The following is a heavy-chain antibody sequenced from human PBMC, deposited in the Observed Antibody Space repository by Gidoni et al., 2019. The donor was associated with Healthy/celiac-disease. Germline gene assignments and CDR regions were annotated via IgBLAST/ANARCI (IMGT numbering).Heavy chain of an antibody. J-gene: IGHJ4*02. D-gene: IGHD1-26*01. V-gene: IGHV4-59*01. Sequence: QVQLQESVPGLVTPSETLSLTCTVSGGSISSYNCSGIRQPPGKGLEWIGSIYYSGSTNSTPFRKSRVTILVDTFKNHFSVKLSSVTAADTAVYYCARARNLRELRPGDRYFDYGCQGTLVTVSS. CDR1: GGSISSYN. CDR2: IYYSGST. CDR3: ARARNLRELRPGDRYFDY.